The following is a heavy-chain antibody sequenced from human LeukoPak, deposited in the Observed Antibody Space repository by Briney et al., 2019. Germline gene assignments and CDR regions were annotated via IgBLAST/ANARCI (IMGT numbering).Heavy chain of an antibody. CDR3: ARQSGWSSTGWFYP. V-gene: IGHV4-59*08. CDR2: ISYSGST. Sequence: PSETLSLTCTVSGGSISSYYWSWIRQPPGKGLEWIGYISYSGSTNYNPSLKSRVTISVDTSKNQFSLKLSSVTAGDTAVYYCARQSGWSSTGWFYPWGQGTLVTVSS. D-gene: IGHD6-19*01. CDR1: GGSISSYY. J-gene: IGHJ5*02.